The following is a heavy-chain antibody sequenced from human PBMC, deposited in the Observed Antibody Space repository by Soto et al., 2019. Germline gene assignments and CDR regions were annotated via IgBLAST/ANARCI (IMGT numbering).Heavy chain of an antibody. D-gene: IGHD3-10*01. CDR1: GFTFSSYA. V-gene: IGHV3-23*01. J-gene: IGHJ5*02. CDR3: AKNRLFGGLPRPS. CDR2: ISGSGGST. Sequence: EVQLLESGGGLVQPGGSLRLSCAASGFTFSSYAMSWVRQAPGKGLEWVSAISGSGGSTYYADSVKGRFTISRDNSKNSLYQQMNGLGAEDTAVYYGAKNRLFGGLPRPSWAQGPLVTVPS.